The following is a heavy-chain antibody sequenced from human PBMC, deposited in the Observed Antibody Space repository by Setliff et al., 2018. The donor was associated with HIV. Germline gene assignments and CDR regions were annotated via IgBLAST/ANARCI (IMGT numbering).Heavy chain of an antibody. CDR3: ARGQFRLRPDSLDL. Sequence: GGSLRLSCEGSGFTFSVYGMHWVRQAPGKGLEWVAVIWHDGGKKYYADSLKGRFTISRDDSKNTLYLQMNSLRAEDTALYYCARGQFRLRPDSLDLWGLGTLVTVSS. D-gene: IGHD2-21*01. V-gene: IGHV3-33*01. J-gene: IGHJ3*01. CDR2: IWHDGGKK. CDR1: GFTFSVYG.